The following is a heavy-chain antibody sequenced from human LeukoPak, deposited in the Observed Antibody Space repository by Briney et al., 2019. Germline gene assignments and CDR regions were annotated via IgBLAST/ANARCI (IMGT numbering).Heavy chain of an antibody. D-gene: IGHD2-2*02. J-gene: IGHJ5*02. V-gene: IGHV4-39*07. Sequence: SETLSLTCTVSGGSISSSSYYWGWIRQPPGKGLEWIGSIYYSGSTHYNPSLKSRVTISVDTSKNQFSLKLSSVTAADTAVYYCARDRQLLYGNWFDPWGQGTLVTVSS. CDR3: ARDRQLLYGNWFDP. CDR2: IYYSGST. CDR1: GGSISSSSYY.